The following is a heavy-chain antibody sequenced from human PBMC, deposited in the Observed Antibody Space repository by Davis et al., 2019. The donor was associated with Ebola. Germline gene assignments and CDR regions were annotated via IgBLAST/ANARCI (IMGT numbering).Heavy chain of an antibody. CDR3: ARAGVSYGGYFYFDMDV. CDR1: GFTFSSYA. Sequence: GESLKIPCTASGFTFSSYAMHWVRQAPGKGLEWVAVISYDGSNKYYADSVKGRFTIPRDNSKNTLYLQMNSLRAEETAVYYCARAGVSYGGYFYFDMDVWGQGTTVTVSS. D-gene: IGHD5-18*01. V-gene: IGHV3-30-3*01. CDR2: ISYDGSNK. J-gene: IGHJ6*02.